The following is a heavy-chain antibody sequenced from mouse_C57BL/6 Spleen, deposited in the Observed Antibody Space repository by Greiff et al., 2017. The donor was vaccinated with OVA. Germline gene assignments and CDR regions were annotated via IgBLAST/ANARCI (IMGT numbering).Heavy chain of an antibody. CDR1: GFTFSSYA. CDR3: ARESNYNYAMDD. D-gene: IGHD2-1*01. Sequence: EVKLMESGGGLVKPGGSLKLSCAASGFTFSSYAMSWVRQTPEKRLEWVATISDGGSYTYYPDNVKGRFTISRDNAKNNLYLQMSHLKSEDTAMYYCARESNYNYAMDDWGQGTSVTVSS. V-gene: IGHV5-4*01. J-gene: IGHJ4*01. CDR2: ISDGGSYT.